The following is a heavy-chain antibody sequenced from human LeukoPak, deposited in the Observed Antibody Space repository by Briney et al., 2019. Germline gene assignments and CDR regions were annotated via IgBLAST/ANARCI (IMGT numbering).Heavy chain of an antibody. D-gene: IGHD1-26*01. CDR1: GFTFSTYA. CDR3: AKAGYSGYHYYYYMDV. CDR2: ISGSGGST. V-gene: IGHV3-23*01. J-gene: IGHJ6*03. Sequence: PGGSLRLSCAASGFTFSTYAMSWVRQAPGRGLEWVSAISGSGGSTYYADSVKGRFTISRDNSKNTLYLQMNSLRAEDTAVYYCAKAGYSGYHYYYYMDVWGKGTTVTISS.